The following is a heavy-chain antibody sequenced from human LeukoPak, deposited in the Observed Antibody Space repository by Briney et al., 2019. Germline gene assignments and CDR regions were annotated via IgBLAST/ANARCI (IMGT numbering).Heavy chain of an antibody. V-gene: IGHV3-48*02. CDR1: GFTFSTCG. Sequence: GGPLTLSCAASGFTFSTCGLGWVRQAPGKGREWVSYITGGFVTHYIDYVKGRFTISRDNDKNSLYLQMNSLREEDTAVYYCARGYCSSTSCHVARHFEYWGQGTLVTVSS. D-gene: IGHD2-2*01. J-gene: IGHJ4*02. CDR2: ITGGFVT. CDR3: ARGYCSSTSCHVARHFEY.